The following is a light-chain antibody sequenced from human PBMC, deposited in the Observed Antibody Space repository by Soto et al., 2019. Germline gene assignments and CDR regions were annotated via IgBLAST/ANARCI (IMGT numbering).Light chain of an antibody. V-gene: IGLV2-14*01. J-gene: IGLJ1*01. CDR1: SSDVGAYNY. CDR2: EVS. CDR3: SSYTSSSTYV. Sequence: QSALTQPASVSGSPGQSITISCTATSSDVGAYNYVSWYQQHPGKAPKLMISEVSNRPSGVSNRFSGSKSGNTASLTISGLQADDEADYYCSSYTSSSTYVFGTGTQLTVL.